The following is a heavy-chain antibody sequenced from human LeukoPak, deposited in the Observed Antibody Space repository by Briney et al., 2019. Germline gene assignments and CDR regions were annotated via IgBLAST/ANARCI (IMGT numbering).Heavy chain of an antibody. CDR2: IYYSGNT. CDR3: ARAPHFFDTSGSRYYFDY. V-gene: IGHV4-39*07. Sequence: SETLSLTCSVSGGSIRSTTYYWGWVRQPPGKGLEWIGSIYYSGNTYYSPSLMSRVTISVDTSKNQFSLNLSSVTAADTAVYYCARAPHFFDTSGSRYYFDYWGQGALVTVSS. CDR1: GGSIRSTTYY. D-gene: IGHD3-22*01. J-gene: IGHJ4*02.